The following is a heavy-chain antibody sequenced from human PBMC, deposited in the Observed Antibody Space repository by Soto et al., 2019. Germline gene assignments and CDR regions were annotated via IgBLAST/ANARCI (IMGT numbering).Heavy chain of an antibody. D-gene: IGHD6-13*01. Sequence: VGSLRLSCAAAGFAFSTYAMTWVRQAPGKGLEWVSGISGSGGRSYYAASVKGRFTISRDNSKNTLFLKMNGLSAEDTAVYYCAKVTKRAAAGRYEYYKYGMDVWGQGTTVTVSS. CDR1: GFAFSTYA. J-gene: IGHJ6*02. CDR3: AKVTKRAAAGRYEYYKYGMDV. CDR2: ISGSGGRS. V-gene: IGHV3-23*01.